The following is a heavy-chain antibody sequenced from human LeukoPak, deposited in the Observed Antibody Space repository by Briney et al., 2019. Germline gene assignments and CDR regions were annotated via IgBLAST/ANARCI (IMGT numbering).Heavy chain of an antibody. J-gene: IGHJ4*02. Sequence: GGSLRLSCAASGFTFSSYSMNWVRQAPGKGLEWVSSISSSSSYIYYADSVKGRFTISRDNAKNSPYLQMNSLRAEDTAVYYCARGYSIVGATLDYWGQGTLVTVSS. V-gene: IGHV3-21*01. CDR1: GFTFSSYS. CDR2: ISSSSSYI. D-gene: IGHD1-26*01. CDR3: ARGYSIVGATLDY.